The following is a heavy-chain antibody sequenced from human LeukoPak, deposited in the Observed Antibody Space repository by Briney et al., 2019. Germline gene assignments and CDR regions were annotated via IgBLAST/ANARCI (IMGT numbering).Heavy chain of an antibody. J-gene: IGHJ5*02. D-gene: IGHD3-3*01. V-gene: IGHV1-46*01. CDR1: GYTFTIYY. CDR2: ITPSGGST. Sequence: GASVKVSCKASGYTFTIYYMHWVRQAPGHGLEWMGIITPSGGSTSYAQKFQGRVTMTTDTSTSTAYMELRSLRSDDTAVYYCARDRVYPKKTIFGVVIHNWFDPWGQGTLVTVSS. CDR3: ARDRVYPKKTIFGVVIHNWFDP.